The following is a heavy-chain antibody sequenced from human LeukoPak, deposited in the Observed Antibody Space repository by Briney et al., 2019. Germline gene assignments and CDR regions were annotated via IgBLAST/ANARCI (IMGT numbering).Heavy chain of an antibody. V-gene: IGHV4-4*07. J-gene: IGHJ3*02. CDR1: GGSLSNHY. Sequence: TSETLSLTCTISGGSLSNHYWNWIRQAAGTGPEYIGRIFHTGTTNYNPSLKSRVTMSMDTSKNQFSLKLTPLTAADTAVYYCARGPLGGAGFDIWGQGTMVSVSS. CDR2: IFHTGTT. D-gene: IGHD4/OR15-4a*01. CDR3: ARGPLGGAGFDI.